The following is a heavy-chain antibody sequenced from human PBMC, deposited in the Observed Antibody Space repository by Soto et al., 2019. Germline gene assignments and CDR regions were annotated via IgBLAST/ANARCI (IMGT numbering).Heavy chain of an antibody. J-gene: IGHJ5*01. Sequence: GGSLRLSCAASGFTVSSKYINWVRQAPGKGLEWVSYISSSGLTTYYADFAEGRFTISRDNAKDSLYLHLNSLRVGDTAVYYCAPYGTRGDWWGLGTQATVSS. CDR3: APYGTRGDW. D-gene: IGHD3-10*01. CDR2: ISSSGLTT. CDR1: GFTVSSKY. V-gene: IGHV3-48*04.